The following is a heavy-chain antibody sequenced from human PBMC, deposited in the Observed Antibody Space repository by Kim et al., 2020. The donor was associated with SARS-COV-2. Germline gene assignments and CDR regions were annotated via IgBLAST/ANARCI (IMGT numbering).Heavy chain of an antibody. V-gene: IGHV3-66*01. D-gene: IGHD2-15*01. Sequence: GGSLRLSCAASGFTVSSNFMSWVRQAPGKGLEWVSVIYSGGSERYAESVKGRFTISRDYYKNTLYLQMNKLRVEDTAVYYCASEEDDFRANSGYFDYWGQGTLVTVSS. CDR1: GFTVSSNF. CDR2: IYSGGSE. J-gene: IGHJ4*02. CDR3: ASEEDDFRANSGYFDY.